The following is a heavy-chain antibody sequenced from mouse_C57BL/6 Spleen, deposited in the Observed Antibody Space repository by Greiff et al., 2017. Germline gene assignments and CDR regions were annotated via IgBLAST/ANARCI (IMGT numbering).Heavy chain of an antibody. Sequence: VQLQQSGASVKISCKASGYAFSSYWMTWVKQRPGKGLEWTGQIYPGDGDTNYNGKFKGKATLTADKTSSTAYMQPSSLTSADSAVYFCAREDEGYWGTGTTVTVSS. D-gene: IGHD2-3*01. CDR1: GYAFSSYW. J-gene: IGHJ1*03. CDR2: IYPGDGDT. V-gene: IGHV1-80*01. CDR3: AREDEGY.